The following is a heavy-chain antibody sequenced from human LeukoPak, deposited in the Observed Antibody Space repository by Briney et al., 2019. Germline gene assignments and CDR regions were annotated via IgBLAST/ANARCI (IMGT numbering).Heavy chain of an antibody. CDR1: GFTFDDYA. CDR2: ISWNSGSI. CDR3: AKARTTVTTQHYFDY. J-gene: IGHJ4*02. V-gene: IGHV3-9*01. Sequence: PGGSLRLSCAASGFTFDDYAMDWVRQAPGKGLEWVSGISWNSGSIGYADSVKGRFTISRDNAKNSLYLQMNSLRAEDTALYYCAKARTTVTTQHYFDYWGQGTLVTVSS. D-gene: IGHD4-17*01.